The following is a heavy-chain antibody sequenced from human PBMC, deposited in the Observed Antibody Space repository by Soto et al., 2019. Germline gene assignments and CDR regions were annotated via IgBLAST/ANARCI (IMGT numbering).Heavy chain of an antibody. CDR2: TYYRSKWYN. V-gene: IGHV6-1*01. J-gene: IGHJ6*02. D-gene: IGHD4-4*01. CDR3: ARDRHYSNYYYYYGMDV. Sequence: SQTLXLTCAISGDSVSSNSAAWNWIRQSPSRGLEWLGRTYYRSKWYNDYAVSVKSRITINPDTSKNQFSLQLNSVTPEGTAVYYCARDRHYSNYYYYYGMDVWGQGTTVTVSS. CDR1: GDSVSSNSAA.